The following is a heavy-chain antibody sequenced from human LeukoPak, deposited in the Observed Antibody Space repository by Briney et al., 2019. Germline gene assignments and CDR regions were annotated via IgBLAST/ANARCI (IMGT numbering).Heavy chain of an antibody. CDR1: GFTFSSYA. D-gene: IGHD3-9*01. CDR2: ISGSGGST. Sequence: GGSLRLSCAASGFTFSSYAMSWVRQAPGKGLEWVSAISGSGGSTYYADSVKGGFTISRDNSKNTLYLQMNSLRAEDTAVYYCAKDRGTTKYYDILTGSLNWGQGTLVTVSS. V-gene: IGHV3-23*01. CDR3: AKDRGTTKYYDILTGSLN. J-gene: IGHJ4*02.